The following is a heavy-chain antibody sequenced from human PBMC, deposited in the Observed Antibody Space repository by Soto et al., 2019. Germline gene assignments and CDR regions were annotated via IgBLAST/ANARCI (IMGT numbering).Heavy chain of an antibody. D-gene: IGHD2-8*01. Sequence: EVQLVESGGGLVKPGGSLRLSCAASGFTFSSYSMNWVRQAPGKGLEWVSSISSSSSYIYYADSVKGRFTISRDNAKDSLYLQMNSRRAEDTAGYYCGRGLMVYAAFDYGGQGTLVTVSS. CDR3: GRGLMVYAAFDY. J-gene: IGHJ4*02. CDR1: GFTFSSYS. V-gene: IGHV3-21*01. CDR2: ISSSSSYI.